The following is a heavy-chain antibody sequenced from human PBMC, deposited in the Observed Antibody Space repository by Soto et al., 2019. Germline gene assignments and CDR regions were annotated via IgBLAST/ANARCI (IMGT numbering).Heavy chain of an antibody. CDR2: MTDSGTGT. J-gene: IGHJ4*02. CDR1: GFTFSNCV. D-gene: IGHD6-13*01. Sequence: EVHLLESGGGLVHPGESLRLSCGASGFTFSNCVMTWVRQAPGKGLEWVSCMTDSGTGTYYADSVKGRFTISRDNSKNTMYLQMNNLRAEDTGVYYCAKGLINGRWYAEDWGQGTLVTVSS. CDR3: AKGLINGRWYAED. V-gene: IGHV3-23*01.